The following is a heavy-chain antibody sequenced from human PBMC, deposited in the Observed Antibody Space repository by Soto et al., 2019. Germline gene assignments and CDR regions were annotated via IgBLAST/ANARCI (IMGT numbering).Heavy chain of an antibody. J-gene: IGHJ6*02. CDR3: ARDKDRQQLGGNYYYGIDV. D-gene: IGHD2-15*01. V-gene: IGHV1-69*12. CDR2: IIPIFSTP. Sequence: QVQLVQSGAEVKKPGSSVTVSCKASGGTFGNSAISWVRQAPGQGLEWMGGIIPIFSTPDYAQKFQGRITITADDSTTTAYMELTSLKSEDMAVYYCARDKDRQQLGGNYYYGIDVWGQGTTVTVSS. CDR1: GGTFGNSA.